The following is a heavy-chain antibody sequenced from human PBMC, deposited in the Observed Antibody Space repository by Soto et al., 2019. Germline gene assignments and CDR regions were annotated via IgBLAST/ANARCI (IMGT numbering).Heavy chain of an antibody. CDR2: ISGSGGST. CDR3: ANQGYCSGGSCYVDHIDY. D-gene: IGHD2-15*01. J-gene: IGHJ4*02. Sequence: PWESXRLSCSTSGFTFSIYSMSWVRQAPGKGLEWVSAISGSGGSTYYADSVKGRFTISRYNSKNTLYLQMNSLRAEDTAVYYCANQGYCSGGSCYVDHIDYWGQGTLVTVYS. CDR1: GFTFSIYS. V-gene: IGHV3-23*01.